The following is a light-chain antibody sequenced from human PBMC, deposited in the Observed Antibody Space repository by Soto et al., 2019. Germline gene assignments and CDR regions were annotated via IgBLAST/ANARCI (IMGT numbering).Light chain of an antibody. J-gene: IGLJ1*01. CDR1: RSDIGDSNF. CDR2: EVN. Sequence: QSALPQPASVSGSPGQSVTISCTGPRSDIGDSNFISWYQHSPGKAPRLLIYEVNNRPSGVSKRFSGSKAGNKASLTISGLLDDDEADYFCASFRSGTILVFGSGTKVTVL. V-gene: IGLV2-14*01. CDR3: ASFRSGTILV.